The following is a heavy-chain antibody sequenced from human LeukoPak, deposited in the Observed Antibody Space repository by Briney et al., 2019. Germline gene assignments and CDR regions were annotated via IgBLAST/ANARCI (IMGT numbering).Heavy chain of an antibody. CDR3: ARDDAFDI. Sequence: PGGSLRLSCAASGFTFSSCSMNWVRQAPGKGLEWVSSISNSSSYIYYADSVKGRFTISRDNAKNSLYLQMNSLRAGDAAVYYCARDDAFDIWGQGTMVTVSS. CDR1: GFTFSSCS. CDR2: ISNSSSYI. J-gene: IGHJ3*02. V-gene: IGHV3-21*01.